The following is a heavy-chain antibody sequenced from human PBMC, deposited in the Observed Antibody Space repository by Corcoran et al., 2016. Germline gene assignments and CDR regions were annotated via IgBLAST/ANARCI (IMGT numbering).Heavy chain of an antibody. CDR1: GGSISSSSYY. V-gene: IGHV4-39*07. J-gene: IGHJ3*02. D-gene: IGHD3-10*01. Sequence: QLQLQESGPGLVKPSETLSLTCTVSGGSISSSSYYWGWIRQPPGKGLEWIGSIYYSGSTYYNPSLKSRVTISVDTSKNQFSLKLSSVTAADTAVYYCAGAQTQLERAFDIWGQGTMVTVSS. CDR2: IYYSGST. CDR3: AGAQTQLERAFDI.